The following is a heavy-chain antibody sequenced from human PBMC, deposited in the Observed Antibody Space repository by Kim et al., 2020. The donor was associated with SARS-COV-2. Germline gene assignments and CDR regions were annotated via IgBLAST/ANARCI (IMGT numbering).Heavy chain of an antibody. Sequence: ASVKVSCKASGYTFTSYYMHWVRQAPGQGLEWMGIINPSGGSTSYAQKFQGRVTMTRDTSTSTVYMELSSLRSEDTAVYYCARGGGDYYGSGSYYKFGYWGQGTLVTVSS. CDR2: INPSGGST. D-gene: IGHD3-10*01. J-gene: IGHJ4*02. V-gene: IGHV1-46*01. CDR1: GYTFTSYY. CDR3: ARGGGDYYGSGSYYKFGY.